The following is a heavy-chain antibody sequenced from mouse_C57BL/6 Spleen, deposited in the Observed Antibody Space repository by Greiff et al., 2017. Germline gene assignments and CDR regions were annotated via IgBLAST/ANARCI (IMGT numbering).Heavy chain of an antibody. Sequence: EVQLVESGGGLVKPGGSLKLSCAASGFTFSSYAMSWVRQTPEKRLEWVATISDGGSYTYYPDNVKGRFTISRDNAKNNLYLQMSHLKSEDTAMYYCARGITTVVANFDYWGQGTTRTVSA. CDR1: GFTFSSYA. J-gene: IGHJ2*01. CDR3: ARGITTVVANFDY. D-gene: IGHD1-1*01. CDR2: ISDGGSYT. V-gene: IGHV5-4*01.